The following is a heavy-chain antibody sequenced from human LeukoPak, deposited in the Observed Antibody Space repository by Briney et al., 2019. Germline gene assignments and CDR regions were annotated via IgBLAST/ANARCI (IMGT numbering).Heavy chain of an antibody. Sequence: SETLSLTCAVYGGSFSGYYWSWIRQPPGKGLEWIGEINHSGSTNYNPSLKSRFTISVDPSKNQFSLKLSSVTAADTAVYYCARVNPGLRYFGYWGQGTLVTVS. CDR1: GGSFSGYY. V-gene: IGHV4-34*01. D-gene: IGHD3-9*01. J-gene: IGHJ4*02. CDR3: ARVNPGLRYFGY. CDR2: INHSGST.